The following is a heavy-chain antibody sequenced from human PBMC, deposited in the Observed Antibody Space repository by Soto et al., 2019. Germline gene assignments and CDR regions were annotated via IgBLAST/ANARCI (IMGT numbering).Heavy chain of an antibody. CDR3: ARPHFVATTFDI. D-gene: IGHD5-12*01. CDR1: GGSISSRSYY. J-gene: IGHJ3*02. V-gene: IGHV4-39*01. Sequence: QLQLQESGPGLVKPSETLSLTCTVSGGSISSRSYYWGWIRQPPGKGLEWIGSIYYSGSTYYNPSLQSRLTIPVDTSKNQFSLKLSSVTAADTAVYYCARPHFVATTFDIWGQGTMVTVSS. CDR2: IYYSGST.